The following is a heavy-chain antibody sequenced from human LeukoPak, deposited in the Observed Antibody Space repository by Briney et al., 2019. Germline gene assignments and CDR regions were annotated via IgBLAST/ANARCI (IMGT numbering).Heavy chain of an antibody. V-gene: IGHV4-30-2*01. J-gene: IGHJ4*02. D-gene: IGHD3-10*01. Sequence: PSETLSLTCAVSGGSISSGDFPWGWIRQPPGKALEWIGYIFHTGHTSYSPSLKSRVTISVDMSKNQLSLRLTSVTAADTAVYYCARGFYGAGSHFDYWGQGTLVTVSS. CDR1: GGSISSGDFP. CDR2: IFHTGHT. CDR3: ARGFYGAGSHFDY.